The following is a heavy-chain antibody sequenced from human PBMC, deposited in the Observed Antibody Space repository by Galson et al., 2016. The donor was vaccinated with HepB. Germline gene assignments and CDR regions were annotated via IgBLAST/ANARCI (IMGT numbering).Heavy chain of an antibody. D-gene: IGHD3-9*01. Sequence: SVKVSCKASGYSFVSHDINWVRQAPGQGLEWLGWMNPKNGNTGYAGKFQGRVTMTRDTSTDTAHMELSGLRFDDTAVYYCAKEFYETLTGYSSFDPWGQGTLVTVSS. V-gene: IGHV1-8*01. CDR2: MNPKNGNT. CDR3: AKEFYETLTGYSSFDP. J-gene: IGHJ5*02. CDR1: GYSFVSHD.